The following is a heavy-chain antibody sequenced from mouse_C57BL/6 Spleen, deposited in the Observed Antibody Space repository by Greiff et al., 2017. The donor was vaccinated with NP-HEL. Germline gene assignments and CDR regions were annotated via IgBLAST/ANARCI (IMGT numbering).Heavy chain of an antibody. CDR3: ARWDYDGYYAMDY. J-gene: IGHJ4*01. CDR1: GYFITSDY. V-gene: IGHV3-8*01. Sequence: DVKLQESGPGLAKPSQTLSLTCSVTGYFITSDYWNWIRKFPGNKLEYMGYISYSGSTYYNPSLKSRISITRDTSKNQYYLQLNSVTTEDTATYYCARWDYDGYYAMDYWGQGTSVTVSS. D-gene: IGHD2-4*01. CDR2: ISYSGST.